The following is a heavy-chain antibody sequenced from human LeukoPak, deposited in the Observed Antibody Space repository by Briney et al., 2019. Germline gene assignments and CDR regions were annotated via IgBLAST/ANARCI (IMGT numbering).Heavy chain of an antibody. CDR3: ARLDYNSGWFVY. CDR2: IYYSGST. CDR1: GGSISRYF. Sequence: SETLSLTCTVSGGSISRYFWSWIRQPPGTGLEWIGYIYYSGSTNYNPSLKSRVTISVDTSKNQFSLKLSSVTAADTAVYYCARLDYNSGWFVYWGQGTLATVSS. J-gene: IGHJ5*01. V-gene: IGHV4-59*01. D-gene: IGHD6-19*01.